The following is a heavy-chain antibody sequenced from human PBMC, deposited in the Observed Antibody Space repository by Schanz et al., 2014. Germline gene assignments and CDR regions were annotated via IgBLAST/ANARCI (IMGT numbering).Heavy chain of an antibody. CDR2: IISILGIP. V-gene: IGHV1-69*09. D-gene: IGHD6-13*01. CDR3: ARDGVDAAAGGNY. J-gene: IGHJ4*02. Sequence: QVQLLQSGAEVKKPGASMKVSCKASGYTFTTYYMLWVRQAPGQGLEWMGRIISILGIPNYAQKFQGRVTFTADKSTSTAYMELSSLKSEDTAVYYCARDGVDAAAGGNYWGQGTLVTDSS. CDR1: GYTFTTYY.